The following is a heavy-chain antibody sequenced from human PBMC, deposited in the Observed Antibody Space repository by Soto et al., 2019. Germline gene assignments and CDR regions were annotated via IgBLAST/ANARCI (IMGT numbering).Heavy chain of an antibody. CDR2: IIGSSGST. CDR1: GFTFGQFV. Sequence: EQLLESGGDLVQPGGSLRLSCAASGFTFGQFVMTWVRQAPGKGLEWVSTIIGSSGSTTYTESVKGRFTISRDNSKNSLYLQMNNLRADDTAIYYCAKADTGWFAPWGRGTLVTVSS. D-gene: IGHD3-10*01. V-gene: IGHV3-23*01. J-gene: IGHJ5*02. CDR3: AKADTGWFAP.